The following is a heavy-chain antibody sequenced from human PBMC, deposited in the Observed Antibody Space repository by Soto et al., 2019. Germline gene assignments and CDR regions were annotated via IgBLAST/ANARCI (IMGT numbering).Heavy chain of an antibody. V-gene: IGHV3-7*01. J-gene: IGHJ4*02. D-gene: IGHD3-16*02. Sequence: GGSLRLSCAVPKFTFGDYWMSWVRQAPGKGLEWVSNIKQDGSDRNYADSVKGRFTISRDNSGNSMYLQMNSLRAEDTAVYYCASLSYGQLRYFDNWGQGALVTVSS. CDR1: KFTFGDYW. CDR3: ASLSYGQLRYFDN. CDR2: IKQDGSDR.